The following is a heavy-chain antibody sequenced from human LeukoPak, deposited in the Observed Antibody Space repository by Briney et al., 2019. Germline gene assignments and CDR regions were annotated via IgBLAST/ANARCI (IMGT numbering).Heavy chain of an antibody. CDR3: ARDIGRVGYFDY. D-gene: IGHD2-2*01. J-gene: IGHJ4*02. Sequence: GGSLRLSCAASGFTFSSYWMTWVRQAPGKGLEWVANIKEDGSEKYYVGSVKGRFTISRDNAKNSLYLQMNSLRAEDTAVYYCARDIGRVGYFDYWGQGTLVTVSS. V-gene: IGHV3-7*03. CDR2: IKEDGSEK. CDR1: GFTFSSYW.